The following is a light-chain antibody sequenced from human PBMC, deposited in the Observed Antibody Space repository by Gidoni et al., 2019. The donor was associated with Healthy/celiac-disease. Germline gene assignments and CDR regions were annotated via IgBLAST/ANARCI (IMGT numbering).Light chain of an antibody. CDR3: QQYNNWPPHET. J-gene: IGKJ3*01. CDR2: GAS. Sequence: EIVMTQSPATLSVSPGERATLSCRASQSVSSNLAWYQQKPGQAPRLLIYGASTRATGIPARFIGSVSVTEFTLTISSLQSEDFAVYYCQQYNNWPPHETFAPXTKVDIK. V-gene: IGKV3-15*01. CDR1: QSVSSN.